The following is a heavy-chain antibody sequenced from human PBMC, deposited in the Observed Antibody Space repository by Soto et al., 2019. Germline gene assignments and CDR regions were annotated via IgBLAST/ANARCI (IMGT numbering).Heavy chain of an antibody. CDR1: GGSISSGGYS. CDR2: IYHSGSN. Sequence: SETLSLTCAVSGGSISSGGYSLSWIRQPPGKGLEWIGYIYHSGSNYYNPSLKSRVTISVDRSKNQCSLKLSSVTAADTAVYYCARGTYCSGGSCYSLSWFDPWGQGTLVNVSS. J-gene: IGHJ5*02. D-gene: IGHD2-15*01. V-gene: IGHV4-30-2*01. CDR3: ARGTYCSGGSCYSLSWFDP.